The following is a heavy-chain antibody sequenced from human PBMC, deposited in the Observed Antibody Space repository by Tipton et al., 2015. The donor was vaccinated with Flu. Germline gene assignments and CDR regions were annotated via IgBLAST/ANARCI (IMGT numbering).Heavy chain of an antibody. CDR3: ARDMVRGYSYGDYYYYGMDV. D-gene: IGHD5-18*01. CDR2: ISSSGSTI. J-gene: IGHJ6*02. V-gene: IGHV3-48*03. Sequence: SLRLSCAASGFTFSSYEMNWVRQAPGKGLEWVSYISSSGSTIYYADSVKGRFTISRDNAKNSLYLQMNSLRAEDTAVYYCARDMVRGYSYGDYYYYGMDVWGQGTTVTVSS. CDR1: GFTFSSYE.